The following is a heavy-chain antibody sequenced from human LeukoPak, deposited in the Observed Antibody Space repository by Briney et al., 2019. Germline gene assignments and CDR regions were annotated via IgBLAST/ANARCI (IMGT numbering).Heavy chain of an antibody. CDR3: ARYYYDSSGYLTYWYFDL. CDR2: IYYSGGT. J-gene: IGHJ2*01. CDR1: GGSISSSSYY. V-gene: IGHV4-39*01. D-gene: IGHD3-22*01. Sequence: SETLSLTCTVSGGSISSSSYYWGWIRQPPGKGLEWIGSIYYSGGTYYNPSLKSRVTISVDTSKNQISLKLSSVTAADTAVYYCARYYYDSSGYLTYWYFDLWGRGTLVTVSS.